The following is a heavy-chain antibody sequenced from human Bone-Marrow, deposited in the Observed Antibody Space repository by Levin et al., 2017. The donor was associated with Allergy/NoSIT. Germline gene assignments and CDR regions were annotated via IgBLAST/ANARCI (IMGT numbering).Heavy chain of an antibody. J-gene: IGHJ3*02. D-gene: IGHD6-13*01. CDR1: GYTFTDYH. Sequence: ASVKVSCKASGYTFTDYHIHWVRQAPGQGLEWMGWINPKNGGTTYAQKFQGRVSMTGDTSVSTAYMDLSRLTSDDTAVYYCSRGYSGTWIYALDIWGQGTMVTVSS. CDR3: SRGYSGTWIYALDI. V-gene: IGHV1-2*02. CDR2: INPKNGGT.